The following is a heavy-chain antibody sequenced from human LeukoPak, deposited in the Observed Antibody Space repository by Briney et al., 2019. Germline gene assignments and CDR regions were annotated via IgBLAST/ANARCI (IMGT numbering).Heavy chain of an antibody. CDR1: GGSISSNTYY. V-gene: IGHV4-39*01. D-gene: IGHD3-22*01. J-gene: IGHJ4*02. Sequence: SETLSLTCTVSGGSISSNTYYWGWIRQPPGKGLEWIGSISHSGSTYYNPSLKSRVTISVDTSKKQFSLKLSSVTAADTAVFYCARIYYYDSSGPFDYWGQGTLVTVSS. CDR2: ISHSGST. CDR3: ARIYYYDSSGPFDY.